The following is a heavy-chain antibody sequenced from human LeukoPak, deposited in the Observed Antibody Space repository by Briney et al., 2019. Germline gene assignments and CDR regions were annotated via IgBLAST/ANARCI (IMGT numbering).Heavy chain of an antibody. CDR3: ARGDSSSWPTHGDY. CDR1: GGSISSGSYY. Sequence: SETLSLTCTVSGGSISSGSYYWSWIRQPAGKGLEWIGRIYTSGSTNYNPSLKSRVTISVDTSKNQFSLKLSSVTAADTAVYYCARGDSSSWPTHGDYWGQGTLVTVSS. V-gene: IGHV4-61*02. CDR2: IYTSGST. J-gene: IGHJ4*02. D-gene: IGHD6-13*01.